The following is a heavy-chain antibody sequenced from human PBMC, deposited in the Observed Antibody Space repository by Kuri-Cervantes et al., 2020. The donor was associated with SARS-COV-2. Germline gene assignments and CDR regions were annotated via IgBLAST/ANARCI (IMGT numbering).Heavy chain of an antibody. CDR1: GFTCSSYA. CDR3: AKYLGYYYDSSGYYYELYYYYGMDV. D-gene: IGHD3-22*01. V-gene: IGHV3-23*01. J-gene: IGHJ6*02. Sequence: GESLKISCAASGFTCSSYAMSLVRQPPGKGLEWVSAISGSSGSTYYADSVKGLFTISRDNSKNTLYLQMNSLRAEDTAVYYCAKYLGYYYDSSGYYYELYYYYGMDVWGQGTTVTVSS. CDR2: ISGSSGST.